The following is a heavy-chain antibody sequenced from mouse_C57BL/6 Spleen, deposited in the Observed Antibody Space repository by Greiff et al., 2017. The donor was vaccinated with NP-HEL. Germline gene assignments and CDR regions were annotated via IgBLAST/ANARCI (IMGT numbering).Heavy chain of an antibody. J-gene: IGHJ2*01. D-gene: IGHD3-3*01. CDR2: ISGGGGNT. CDR1: GFTFSSYT. Sequence: EVKLVESGGGLVKPGGSLKLSYAASGFTFSSYTMSWVRQTPEKRLEWVATISGGGGNTYYPDSVKGRFTISRDNAKNTLYLQMSSLRSEDTALYYCARHGWSFDYWGQGTTLTVSS. CDR3: ARHGWSFDY. V-gene: IGHV5-9*01.